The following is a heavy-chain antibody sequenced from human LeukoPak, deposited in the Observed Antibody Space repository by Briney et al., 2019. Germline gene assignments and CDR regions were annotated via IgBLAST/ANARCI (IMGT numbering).Heavy chain of an antibody. J-gene: IGHJ3*02. CDR1: GFTFSSYG. CDR2: ISYDGSNK. CDR3: AKASGVPWADYAFDI. V-gene: IGHV3-30*18. D-gene: IGHD3-10*01. Sequence: QPGGSLRLSCAASGFTFSSYGMHWVRQALGKGLEWVAVISYDGSNKYYADSVKGRFTISRDNSKNTLYLQMNSLRAEDTAVYYCAKASGVPWADYAFDIWGQGTMVTVSS.